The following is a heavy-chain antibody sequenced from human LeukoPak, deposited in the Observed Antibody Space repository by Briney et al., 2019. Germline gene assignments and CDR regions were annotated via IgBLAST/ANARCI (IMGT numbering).Heavy chain of an antibody. CDR2: INTYKGNT. CDR1: GYTFISYG. Sequence: ASVKVSCKASGYTFISYGITWVRQAPGQGLEWMGWINTYKGNTNYAQNVQGRVTMTTDTPTSTAYMELRSLRSDDTAVYYCARNSHGYSSGWLQFNFDYWGQGTLVTVSS. V-gene: IGHV1-18*01. J-gene: IGHJ4*02. CDR3: ARNSHGYSSGWLQFNFDY. D-gene: IGHD6-19*01.